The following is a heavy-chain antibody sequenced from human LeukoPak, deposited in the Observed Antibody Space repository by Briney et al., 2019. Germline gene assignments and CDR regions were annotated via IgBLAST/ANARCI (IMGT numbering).Heavy chain of an antibody. CDR3: VRDPDALDY. V-gene: IGHV3-48*02. J-gene: IGHJ4*02. CDR1: GFTFSSYS. Sequence: GGSLRLSCAASGFTFSSYSMNWVRQAPGKGLEWVSYITRSSSTIHYKDSVKGRFTISRDNAKNSLYLQMNSLRDEDTAVYYCVRDPDALDYWGQGTLVTVSS. CDR2: ITRSSSTI.